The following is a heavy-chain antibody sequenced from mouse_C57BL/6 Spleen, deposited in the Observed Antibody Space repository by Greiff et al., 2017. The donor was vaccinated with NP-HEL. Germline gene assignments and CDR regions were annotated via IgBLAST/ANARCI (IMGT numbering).Heavy chain of an antibody. CDR3: ARVDGSFWYFDV. V-gene: IGHV1-39*01. D-gene: IGHD2-3*01. CDR2: INPNYGTT. CDR1: GYSFTDYN. J-gene: IGHJ1*03. Sequence: EVKLQEFGPELVKPGASVKISCKASGYSFTDYNMNWVKQSNGKSLEWIGVINPNYGTTSYNQKFKGKATLTVDQSSSTAYMQLNSLTSEDSAVYYCARVDGSFWYFDVWGTGTTVTVSS.